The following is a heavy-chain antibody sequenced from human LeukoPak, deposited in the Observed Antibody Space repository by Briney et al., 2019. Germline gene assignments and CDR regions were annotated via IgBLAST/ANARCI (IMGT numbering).Heavy chain of an antibody. Sequence: AQSLRLSCVASGFTLSGFAMSWVRQTAVKGLESVSTINGRVSDTYYADYVNGRFTISRANSKNTLYLQMDCLRAEDTAVYYCVKYGSGTYVTTNDFWGQGTLVTVSS. J-gene: IGHJ4*02. CDR1: GFTLSGFA. V-gene: IGHV3-23*01. D-gene: IGHD3-10*01. CDR2: INGRVSDT. CDR3: VKYGSGTYVTTNDF.